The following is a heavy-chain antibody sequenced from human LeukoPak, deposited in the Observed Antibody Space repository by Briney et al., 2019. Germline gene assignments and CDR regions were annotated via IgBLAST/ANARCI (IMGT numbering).Heavy chain of an antibody. D-gene: IGHD5-18*01. J-gene: IGHJ6*03. CDR2: IYYSGST. V-gene: IGHV4-59*01. Sequence: SETLSLTCTVSGGSISSYYWSWIRQPPGKGLEWIGYIYYSGSTNYNPSLKSRVTISVDTSKNQFSLKLSSVTAADAAVYYCARGYSYGVDYYYYYMDVWGKGTTVTVSS. CDR1: GGSISSYY. CDR3: ARGYSYGVDYYYYYMDV.